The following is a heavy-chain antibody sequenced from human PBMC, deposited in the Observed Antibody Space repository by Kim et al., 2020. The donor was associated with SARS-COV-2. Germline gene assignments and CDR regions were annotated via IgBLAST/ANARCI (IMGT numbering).Heavy chain of an antibody. Sequence: SETLSLTCAVYGGSFSGYYWSWIRQPPGKGLEWIGEINHSGSTNYNPSLKSRVTISVDTSKNQFSLKLSSVTAADTAVYYCARALGGTNYYYGMDVWGQGTTVTVSS. CDR1: GGSFSGYY. V-gene: IGHV4-34*01. J-gene: IGHJ6*02. CDR2: INHSGST. D-gene: IGHD3-16*01. CDR3: ARALGGTNYYYGMDV.